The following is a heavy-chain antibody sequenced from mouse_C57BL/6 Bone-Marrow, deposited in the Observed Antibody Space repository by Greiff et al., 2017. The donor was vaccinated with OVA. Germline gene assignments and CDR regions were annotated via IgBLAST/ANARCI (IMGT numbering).Heavy chain of an antibody. J-gene: IGHJ3*01. CDR2: IYPRSGNT. D-gene: IGHD2-4*01. CDR1: GYTFTSYG. Sequence: QVQLKESGAELARPGASVKLSCKASGYTFTSYGISWVKQRPGQGLEWIGEIYPRSGNTYYNEKFKGKATLTADKSSSTAYMELRSLTSEDSAVYFCARDYCDYDDPAWFAYWGQGTLVTVSA. CDR3: ARDYCDYDDPAWFAY. V-gene: IGHV1-81*01.